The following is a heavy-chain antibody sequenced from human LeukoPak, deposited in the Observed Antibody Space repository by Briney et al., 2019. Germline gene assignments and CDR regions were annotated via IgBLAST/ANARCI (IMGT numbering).Heavy chain of an antibody. CDR1: GFVFTSYG. D-gene: IGHD1-1*01. CDR2: ISANDGKT. J-gene: IGHJ4*02. V-gene: IGHV1-18*01. Sequence: ASVKVSCKASGFVFTSYGFTWVRQAPGQGLEWMGWISANDGKTHYSERHQGRVTMSTDTVMSTAYMELRSLRSDDTAVYYCARELHVERDDYWGQGTLVTVSS. CDR3: ARELHVERDDY.